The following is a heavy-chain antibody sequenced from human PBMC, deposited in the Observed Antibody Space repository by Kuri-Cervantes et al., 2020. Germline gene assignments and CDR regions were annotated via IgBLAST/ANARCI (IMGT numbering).Heavy chain of an antibody. D-gene: IGHD2-15*01. Sequence: GESLKISCAASGFTFRSYGMHWVRQAPGKGLEWVAFIRYDGSNKYYADSVKGRFTISRDNSKNTLYLQMNSLRAEDTAVYFCARRGEDGGGTYYYMDVWGKGTSVTVSS. CDR1: GFTFRSYG. V-gene: IGHV3-30*02. J-gene: IGHJ6*03. CDR2: IRYDGSNK. CDR3: ARRGEDGGGTYYYMDV.